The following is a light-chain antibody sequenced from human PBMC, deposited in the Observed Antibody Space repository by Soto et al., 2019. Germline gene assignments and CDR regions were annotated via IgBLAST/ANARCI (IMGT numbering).Light chain of an antibody. J-gene: IGKJ1*01. V-gene: IGKV1-8*01. CDR1: QGISSY. CDR2: AAS. CDR3: QQYYSYRP. Sequence: RMTQSASSLSASPGDRVTITCRASQGISSYLAWYQQKPGKAPKLLIYAASTLQSGVPSRFSGSGSGTDFTLTISCLQSEDFATYYCQQYYSYRPFAQGAMVDI.